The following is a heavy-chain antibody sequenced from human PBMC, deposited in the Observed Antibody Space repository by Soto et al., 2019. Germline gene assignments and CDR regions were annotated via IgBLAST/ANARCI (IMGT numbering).Heavy chain of an antibody. Sequence: SETLSLTCAVSGGSISSGGYSWSWIRQPPGKGLEWIGYIYHSGSTYYNPSLKSRVTISVDRSKNQFSLKLSSVTAADTAVYYCARGAPVFIQHRGQRTPVTVSS. CDR3: ARGAPVFIQH. D-gene: IGHD3-10*01. CDR2: IYHSGST. J-gene: IGHJ1*01. CDR1: GGSISSGGYS. V-gene: IGHV4-30-2*01.